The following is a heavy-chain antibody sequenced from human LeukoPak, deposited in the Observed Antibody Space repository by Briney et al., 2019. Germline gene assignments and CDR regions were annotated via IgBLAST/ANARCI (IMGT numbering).Heavy chain of an antibody. CDR2: ISVSGDNT. D-gene: IGHD3-16*01. CDR3: AREGGGADVY. J-gene: IGHJ4*02. CDR1: GFSVSTYA. V-gene: IGHV3-23*01. Sequence: GGSLRLSCAASGFSVSTYAMSWVRQAPGKGLEWVSAISVSGDNTYYADSVKCRFTLFRDNSKNTLYLQMNRLRVENTAVYFCAREGGGADVYWGQGTLVTVST.